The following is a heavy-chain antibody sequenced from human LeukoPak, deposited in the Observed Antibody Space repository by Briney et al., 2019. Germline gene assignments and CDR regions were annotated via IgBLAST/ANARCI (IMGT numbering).Heavy chain of an antibody. D-gene: IGHD4-17*01. CDR3: ARSNPYGPTPYYYYYYMDV. V-gene: IGHV3-48*01. CDR1: GFTFTSYS. Sequence: GGSLRLSCAASGFTFTSYSMNWVRHAPGKGREWVSYISSSSSTIYYADSVEGRFTISRDNTKNSLYLQMNSLRAKDTAVYYSARSNPYGPTPYYYYYYMDVWGKGTTVTVSS. J-gene: IGHJ6*03. CDR2: ISSSSSTI.